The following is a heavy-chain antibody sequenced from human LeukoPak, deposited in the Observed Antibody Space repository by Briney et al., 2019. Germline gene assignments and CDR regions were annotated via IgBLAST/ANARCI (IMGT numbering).Heavy chain of an antibody. Sequence: PSETLSLTCTVSGGSISSGDYYWSWIRQPPGKGLEWIGYIYYSGSTYYNPSLRSRVTISVDTSKNQFSLKLSSVTAADTAVYYCARLSCGSYCFDDWGQGTLVTVSS. CDR1: GGSISSGDYY. D-gene: IGHD1-26*01. V-gene: IGHV4-30-4*01. CDR3: ARLSCGSYCFDD. J-gene: IGHJ4*02. CDR2: IYYSGST.